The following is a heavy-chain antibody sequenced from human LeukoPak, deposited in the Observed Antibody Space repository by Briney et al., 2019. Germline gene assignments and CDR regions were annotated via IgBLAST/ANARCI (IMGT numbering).Heavy chain of an antibody. Sequence: SVKVSCKASGGTFSSYAISWVRQAPGQGLSWMGGIIPIFGTANYAQKFQGRVTITTDESTSTAYMELSSLRSEDTAVYYCARGNDSGDEPPYYYYYYYMDVWGKGTTVTVSS. V-gene: IGHV1-69*05. CDR1: GGTFSSYA. D-gene: IGHD4-17*01. CDR3: ARGNDSGDEPPYYYYYYYMDV. J-gene: IGHJ6*03. CDR2: IIPIFGTA.